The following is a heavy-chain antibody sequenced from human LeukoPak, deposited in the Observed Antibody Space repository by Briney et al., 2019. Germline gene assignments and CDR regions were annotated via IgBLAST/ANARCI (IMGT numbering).Heavy chain of an antibody. CDR1: GYTFTGYY. CDR2: ISPNSGGA. Sequence: ASVMVSCKASGYTFTGYYMHWVRQAPGQGLEWMGWISPNSGGANYAQKFQGRVTMTRDTSISTAYMELSRLRSDDTAVYYCARDHYCSGGSCYWRFDYWGQGTLVTVSS. D-gene: IGHD2-15*01. J-gene: IGHJ4*02. CDR3: ARDHYCSGGSCYWRFDY. V-gene: IGHV1-2*02.